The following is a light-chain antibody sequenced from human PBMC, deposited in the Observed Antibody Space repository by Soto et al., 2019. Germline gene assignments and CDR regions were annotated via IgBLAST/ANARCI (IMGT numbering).Light chain of an antibody. CDR2: GAS. V-gene: IGKV3-20*01. Sequence: EIVLPQAQGTLSSSPGERYTLSCRARQSVSSSYLAWYQQKTGQAPXXLXYGASSSATGIPDRFSGSESGKDFTLTISGREPEEFAWYYCQQYGSSHRVWTFGQGTKVDIK. CDR1: QSVSSSY. J-gene: IGKJ1*01. CDR3: QQYGSSHRVWT.